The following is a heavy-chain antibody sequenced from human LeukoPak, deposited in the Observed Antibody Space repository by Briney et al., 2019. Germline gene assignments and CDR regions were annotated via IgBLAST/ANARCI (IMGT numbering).Heavy chain of an antibody. Sequence: SETLSLTCAVYGGSFSGYYWSWIRQPPGKGLEWIGEINHSGSTNYNPSLKSRVTISVDTSKNRFSLKLSSVTAADTAVYYCARELVDYDFWSGYYPKYYFDYWGQGTLVTVSS. CDR2: INHSGST. CDR3: ARELVDYDFWSGYYPKYYFDY. CDR1: GGSFSGYY. J-gene: IGHJ4*02. V-gene: IGHV4-34*01. D-gene: IGHD3-3*01.